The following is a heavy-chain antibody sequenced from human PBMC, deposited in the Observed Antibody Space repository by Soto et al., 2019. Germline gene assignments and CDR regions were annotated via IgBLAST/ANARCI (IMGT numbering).Heavy chain of an antibody. CDR1: GFTFSNAW. D-gene: IGHD6-13*01. J-gene: IGHJ6*02. Sequence: PVGSLRLSCAASGFTFSNAWMSWVRQAPGKGLEWVGRIKSKTDGGTTDYAAPVKGRFTISRDDSKNTLYLQMNSLKTEDTAVYYCTTWGSSSWSYGMDVWGQGTTVTVSS. CDR3: TTWGSSSWSYGMDV. CDR2: IKSKTDGGTT. V-gene: IGHV3-15*01.